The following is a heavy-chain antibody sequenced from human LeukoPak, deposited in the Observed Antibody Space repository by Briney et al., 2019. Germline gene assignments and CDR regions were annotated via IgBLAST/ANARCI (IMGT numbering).Heavy chain of an antibody. CDR3: ARDKGYSSSWYYP. CDR2: ISPTSGGT. D-gene: IGHD6-13*01. V-gene: IGHV1-2*02. CDR1: GYTFTGYY. Sequence: ASVKVSCKASGYTFTGYYMHWVRQAPGQGLEWMGWISPTSGGTNYAQKFQGRVTMTRDTSISTAYMELSRLRSDDTAVYYCARDKGYSSSWYYPWGQGTLVTVSS. J-gene: IGHJ5*02.